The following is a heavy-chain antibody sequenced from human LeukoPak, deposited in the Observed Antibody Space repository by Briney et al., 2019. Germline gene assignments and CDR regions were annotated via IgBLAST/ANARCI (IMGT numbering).Heavy chain of an antibody. V-gene: IGHV4-59*01. J-gene: IGHJ4*02. Sequence: SETLSLTCTVSGGSISSYYWSWIRQPPGKGLEWIGYIYYSGSTNYNPSLKSRVTISVDTSKNQFSLKLSSVTAADTAVYYCARAAPDYDSSGYYSGGWGQGTLVTVSS. CDR1: GGSISSYY. CDR3: ARAAPDYDSSGYYSGG. CDR2: IYYSGST. D-gene: IGHD3-22*01.